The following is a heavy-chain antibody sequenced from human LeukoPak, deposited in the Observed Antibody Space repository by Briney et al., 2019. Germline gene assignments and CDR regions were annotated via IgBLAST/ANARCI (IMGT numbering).Heavy chain of an antibody. CDR1: GGTFSSYA. CDR2: IIPLFGTP. Sequence: SVKVSCKASGGTFSSYAISWVRQAPGQGLEWMGGIIPLFGTPNYAQKLQGRVTMTTDTSTSTAYMELRSLRSDDTAVYYCARDIPGDRAYYYDSSGYSDDAFDIWGQGTMVTVSS. D-gene: IGHD3-22*01. J-gene: IGHJ3*02. V-gene: IGHV1-69*05. CDR3: ARDIPGDRAYYYDSSGYSDDAFDI.